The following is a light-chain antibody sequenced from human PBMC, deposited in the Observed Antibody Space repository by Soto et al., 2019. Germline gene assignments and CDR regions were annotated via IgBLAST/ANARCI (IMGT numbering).Light chain of an antibody. V-gene: IGLV2-14*03. J-gene: IGLJ1*01. Sequence: QSVLTQPASVSGPPGQSITISCTGTSSDVGGYNFVSWYQHHPGKAPKLIIYDVTNRPSGISNRFSGSKSGNTASLTISGLQAEDEADYYCTSYTSSITYVFGTGTKLTVL. CDR2: DVT. CDR1: SSDVGGYNF. CDR3: TSYTSSITYV.